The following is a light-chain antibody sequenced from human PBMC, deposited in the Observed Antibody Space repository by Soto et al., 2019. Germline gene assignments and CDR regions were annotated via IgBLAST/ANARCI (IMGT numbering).Light chain of an antibody. CDR1: QDISNS. CDR3: QHYDNARIT. V-gene: IGKV1-33*01. Sequence: DIQMTQSPSSLSASVGDRVTITCQASQDISNSLNWYQQDPGKAPRLLIYDASSLEPGVPSRFSGSGSGTDFSLTITGLHPGDFATYYCQHYDNARITFGQGTRVDIK. J-gene: IGKJ5*01. CDR2: DAS.